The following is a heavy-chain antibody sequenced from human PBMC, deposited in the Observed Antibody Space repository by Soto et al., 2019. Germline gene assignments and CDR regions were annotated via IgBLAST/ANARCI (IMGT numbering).Heavy chain of an antibody. Sequence: GESLKISCKGSGYSFTSYWIGWVRQMPGKGLEWMGIIYPGDSDTRYSPSFQGQVTISADKSISTAYLQWSSLKASDTAMYYCASRYSSSWHTFDYWGQGTLVTVSS. V-gene: IGHV5-51*01. CDR1: GYSFTSYW. J-gene: IGHJ4*02. D-gene: IGHD6-13*01. CDR3: ASRYSSSWHTFDY. CDR2: IYPGDSDT.